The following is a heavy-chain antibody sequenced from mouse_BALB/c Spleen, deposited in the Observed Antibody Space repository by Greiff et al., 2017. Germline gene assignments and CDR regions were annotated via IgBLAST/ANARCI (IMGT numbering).Heavy chain of an antibody. Sequence: EVQLVESGGDLVKPGGSLKLSCAASGFTFSSYGMSWVRQTPDKRLEWVATISSGGSYTYYPDSVKGRFTISRDNAKNTLYLQMSSLKSEDTAMYYCAKFITTVPHAMDYWGQGTSVTVSS. D-gene: IGHD1-2*01. J-gene: IGHJ4*01. CDR3: AKFITTVPHAMDY. CDR1: GFTFSSYG. V-gene: IGHV5-6*01. CDR2: ISSGGSYT.